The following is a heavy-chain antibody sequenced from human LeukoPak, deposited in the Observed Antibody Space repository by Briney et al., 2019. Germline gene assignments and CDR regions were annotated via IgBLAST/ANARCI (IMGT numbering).Heavy chain of an antibody. CDR2: VSSSSSTT. CDR1: GFIFSNYA. D-gene: IGHD6-13*01. Sequence: GGSLRLSCAASGFIFSNYAMHWVRQAPGKGLEWVSYVSSSSSTTYYAVSVKGRFTISRDNAKNSLYLQMNSLRAEDTAVYYCARGGYSSSWYLEDYWGQGTLVTVSS. V-gene: IGHV3-48*01. J-gene: IGHJ4*02. CDR3: ARGGYSSSWYLEDY.